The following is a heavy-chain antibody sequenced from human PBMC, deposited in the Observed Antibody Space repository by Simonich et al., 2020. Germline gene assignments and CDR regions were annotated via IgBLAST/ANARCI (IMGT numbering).Heavy chain of an antibody. CDR3: ASGGLGHWYFDL. V-gene: IGHV1-2*02. CDR2: INPTSGGK. Sequence: QVQLVQSGAEGKKPGASVKVSCKASGYTFTGYYMHWVRQAPGQGLECMGGINPTSGGKTYAQKFQGRVTMTRDTSISTAYMELSRLRSDDTAVYYCASGGLGHWYFDLWGRGTLVTVSS. J-gene: IGHJ2*01. D-gene: IGHD6-25*01. CDR1: GYTFTGYY.